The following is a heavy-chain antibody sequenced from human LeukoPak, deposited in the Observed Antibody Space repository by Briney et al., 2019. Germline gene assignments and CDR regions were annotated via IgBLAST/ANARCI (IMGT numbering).Heavy chain of an antibody. J-gene: IGHJ4*02. CDR3: ANDKALDY. CDR1: GFTFSSYA. V-gene: IGHV3-30*04. Sequence: GRSLVLSCAAAGFTFSSYAMHWVRPAPGKGLVWVAVISYDGSNKYYADSVKGRFTISRDNSKNTLYLQMNSLRADDTAVYYCANDKALDYWGQGTLVTVSS. CDR2: ISYDGSNK. D-gene: IGHD3-22*01.